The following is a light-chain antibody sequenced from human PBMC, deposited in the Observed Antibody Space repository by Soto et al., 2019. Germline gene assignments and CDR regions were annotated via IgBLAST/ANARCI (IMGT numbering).Light chain of an antibody. CDR2: YDS. CDR3: QVWDSSRNHVI. J-gene: IGLJ2*01. Sequence: SYELTQAPSVSVAPGKTARITCGGNNIGSKSVHWYQQKSGQAPALVIFYDSDRPSGIPERFSGSNSGNTATLIINRVEAGDEADYYCQVWDSSRNHVIFGGGTKLTVL. CDR1: NIGSKS. V-gene: IGLV3-21*04.